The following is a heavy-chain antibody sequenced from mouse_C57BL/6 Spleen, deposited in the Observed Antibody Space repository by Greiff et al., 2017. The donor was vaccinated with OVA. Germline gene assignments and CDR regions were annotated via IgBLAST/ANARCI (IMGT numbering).Heavy chain of an antibody. CDR3: ARDEGYGSTVAY. Sequence: EVKLVESGGGLVKPGGSLKLSCAASGFPFSSYAMSWVRQTPDKRLEWVATISDGGSYTYYPANVKGRFTISRDNAKNNLYLQMSHLKSEDTAMYYCARDEGYGSTVAYWGQGTLVTVSA. D-gene: IGHD1-1*01. J-gene: IGHJ3*01. CDR1: GFPFSSYA. CDR2: ISDGGSYT. V-gene: IGHV5-4*01.